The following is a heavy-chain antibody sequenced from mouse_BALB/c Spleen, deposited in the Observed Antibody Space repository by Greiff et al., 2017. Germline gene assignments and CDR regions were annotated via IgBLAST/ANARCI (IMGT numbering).Heavy chain of an antibody. V-gene: IGHV3-2*02. Sequence: VQLKESGPGLVKPSQSLSLTCTVTGYSITSDYAWNWIRQFPGNKLEWMGYISYSGSTSYNPSLKSRISITRDTSKNQFFLQLNSVTTEDTATYYCARRGCYFDYWGQGTTLTVSS. CDR3: ARRGCYFDY. CDR1: GYSITSDYA. CDR2: ISYSGST. J-gene: IGHJ2*01.